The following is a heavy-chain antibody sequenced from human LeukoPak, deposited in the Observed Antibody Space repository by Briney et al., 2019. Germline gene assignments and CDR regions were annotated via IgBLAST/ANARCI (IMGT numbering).Heavy chain of an antibody. CDR3: AKQVGATTNDAFDI. Sequence: PGGSLRLSCAASGFTFSNYAMTWVRQAPGKGLEWVSTFTGSGGSTYYADSVKGRFTISRDNSKNTLYLQMNSLRAEDTAVYYCAKQVGATTNDAFDIWGQGTMVTVSS. J-gene: IGHJ3*02. V-gene: IGHV3-23*01. D-gene: IGHD1-26*01. CDR2: FTGSGGST. CDR1: GFTFSNYA.